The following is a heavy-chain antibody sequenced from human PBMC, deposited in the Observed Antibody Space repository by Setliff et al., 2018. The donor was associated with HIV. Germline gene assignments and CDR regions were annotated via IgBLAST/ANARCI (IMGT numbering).Heavy chain of an antibody. D-gene: IGHD3-3*01. V-gene: IGHV1-18*01. CDR2: ISSYNGNT. Sequence: EASVKVSCKASGYTFSDYGVSWVRQAPGQGLEWMGWISSYNGNTHFAQEYQDRISMTTDTSANIAYMELRSLQSDDTAVYYCARIDESITIFGVVSYPMDVWGKGTTVTVSS. CDR3: ARIDESITIFGVVSYPMDV. J-gene: IGHJ6*03. CDR1: GYTFSDYG.